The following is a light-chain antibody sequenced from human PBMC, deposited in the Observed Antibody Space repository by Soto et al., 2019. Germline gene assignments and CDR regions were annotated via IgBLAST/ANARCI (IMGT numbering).Light chain of an antibody. J-gene: IGLJ1*01. CDR2: EVS. Sequence: QSVLTQPASVSGSPGQSITISCTGTSSDVGGYNYVSWYQQHPGKAPKLMIYEVSNRPSGVSNRFSGSKSGNTASLTISGLQAEDEADYYCSSYTSSSFYVFGPGIKVIV. V-gene: IGLV2-14*01. CDR3: SSYTSSSFYV. CDR1: SSDVGGYNY.